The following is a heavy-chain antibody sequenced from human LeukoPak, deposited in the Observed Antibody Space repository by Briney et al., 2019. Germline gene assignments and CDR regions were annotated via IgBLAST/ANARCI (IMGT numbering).Heavy chain of an antibody. V-gene: IGHV1-46*01. J-gene: IGHJ4*02. CDR1: GYTFTSYY. D-gene: IGHD6-19*01. Sequence: GASVKVSCKASGYTFTSYYMHWVRQAPGQGLEWMGIINPSGGSTSYAQKFQGRVTMTRDTSTSTVYMELSSLRSEDTAVYYCARDFPDSSGWYESWGYGGRGTLATVSS. CDR2: INPSGGST. CDR3: ARDFPDSSGWYESWGY.